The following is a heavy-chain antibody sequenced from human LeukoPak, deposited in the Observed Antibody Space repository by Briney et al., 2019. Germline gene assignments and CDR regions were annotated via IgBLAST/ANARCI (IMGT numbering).Heavy chain of an antibody. Sequence: PSENLSLNCAVSGVSISSYYWSWLRQPPGKGLEWIGYIYYSGSTNYNPSLKSRVTISVDTSKNQFSLKLSSVTAADTAVYYCARPAPYGDYFDYWGQGTLVTVSS. CDR3: ARPAPYGDYFDY. CDR2: IYYSGST. D-gene: IGHD4-17*01. V-gene: IGHV4-59*01. CDR1: GVSISSYY. J-gene: IGHJ4*02.